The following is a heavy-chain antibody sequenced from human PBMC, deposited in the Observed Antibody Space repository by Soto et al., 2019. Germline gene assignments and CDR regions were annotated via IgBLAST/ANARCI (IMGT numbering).Heavy chain of an antibody. J-gene: IGHJ3*02. V-gene: IGHV3-9*01. CDR2: ISWNSGSI. Sequence: EVQLVESGGGLVQPGRSLRLSCAASGFTFDDYAVHWVRQAPGKGLEWVSGISWNSGSIGYADSVKGRFTISRDNAKNSLYLQMNSLRAEDTALYYCAKEDCSGGSCYFNDAFDIWGQGTMVTVSS. CDR3: AKEDCSGGSCYFNDAFDI. D-gene: IGHD2-15*01. CDR1: GFTFDDYA.